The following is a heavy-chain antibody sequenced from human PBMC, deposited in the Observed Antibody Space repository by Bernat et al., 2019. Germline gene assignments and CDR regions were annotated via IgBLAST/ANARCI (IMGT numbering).Heavy chain of an antibody. Sequence: QLQLQESGPGLVKPSETLSLTCTVSGGSISTYYWSWIRQPPGKGLEWIGYIHYSGITNYNPSLKSRVTISIDTSKNQFSLKLSSVTAADTAVYSCARDRQHRDAFDIWGQGTMVTVSS. CDR1: GGSISTYY. CDR3: ARDRQHRDAFDI. D-gene: IGHD6-13*01. V-gene: IGHV4-59*01. CDR2: IHYSGIT. J-gene: IGHJ3*02.